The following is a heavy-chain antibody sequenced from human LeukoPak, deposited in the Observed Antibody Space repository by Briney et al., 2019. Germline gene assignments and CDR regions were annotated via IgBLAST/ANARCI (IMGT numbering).Heavy chain of an antibody. J-gene: IGHJ6*02. V-gene: IGHV4-31*03. Sequence: SETLSLTCTVSGDSISSGGYYWSWIRQHPGKGLEWIGYIYYSGSTCYSPSLKSRATISVDTSKNQFSLNLSSVTAADTAVYYCARDRYDSYPMDVWGQGTTVTVSS. D-gene: IGHD3-3*01. CDR2: IYYSGST. CDR3: ARDRYDSYPMDV. CDR1: GDSISSGGYY.